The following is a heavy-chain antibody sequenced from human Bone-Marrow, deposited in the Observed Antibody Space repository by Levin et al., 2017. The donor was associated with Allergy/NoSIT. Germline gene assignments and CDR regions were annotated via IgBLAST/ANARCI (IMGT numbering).Heavy chain of an antibody. CDR3: ARNGAWSFEF. CDR1: GFTFSGYW. D-gene: IGHD2-8*01. V-gene: IGHV3-7*02. CDR2: INRDGGDG. Sequence: GESLKISCASSGFTFSGYWMALVRQAPGKGLEWVANINRDGGDGYYVDSVKGRFTISRDNARNSLDLQMNSLRVEDTAVYYCARNGAWSFEFWGQGTLV. J-gene: IGHJ4*02.